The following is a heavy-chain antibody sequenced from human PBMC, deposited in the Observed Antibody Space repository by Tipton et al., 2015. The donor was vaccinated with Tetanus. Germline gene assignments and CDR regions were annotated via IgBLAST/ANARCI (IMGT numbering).Heavy chain of an antibody. CDR1: GFTFTSHV. Sequence: SLRLSCAAAGFTFTSHVMTWVRQPPGTGLEWVSGIGGFGGSTYYADSVKGRFTISRDNSKNTVYLQMNSLRAEDTAVYYCAKDPASRGWFDPWGQGTLVSVSS. CDR2: IGGFGGST. V-gene: IGHV3-23*01. CDR3: AKDPASRGWFDP. J-gene: IGHJ5*02.